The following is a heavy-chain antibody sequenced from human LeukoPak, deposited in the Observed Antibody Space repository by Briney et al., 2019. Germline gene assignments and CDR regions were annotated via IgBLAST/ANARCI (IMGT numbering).Heavy chain of an antibody. CDR3: ARRGLLFGESFDI. J-gene: IGHJ3*02. CDR2: MYYSGGT. D-gene: IGHD3-10*01. CDR1: GGSISSGGYS. V-gene: IGHV4-30-4*07. Sequence: SETLSLTCAVSGGSISSGGYSWSWIRQPPGKGLEWIGYMYYSGGTYYNPSLKSRVTISVDTSKNQFSLRLSSVTAADTAVYYCARRGLLFGESFDIWGQGTMVTVSS.